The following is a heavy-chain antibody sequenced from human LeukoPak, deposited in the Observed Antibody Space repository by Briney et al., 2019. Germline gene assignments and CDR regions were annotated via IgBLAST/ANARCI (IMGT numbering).Heavy chain of an antibody. D-gene: IGHD2-2*01. V-gene: IGHV3-15*01. J-gene: IGHJ1*01. CDR1: GFTFSSYA. CDR2: IKRKPDGGTA. Sequence: GGSLRLSCAASGFTFSSYAMSWVRQAPGKGLEWVGRIKRKPDGGTADYAAPVQGRFTISRDDSKNTLYLQMNSLKTEDTAVYFCTAHPLGYCSSNTCYDYFQHWGQGTLVTVSS. CDR3: TAHPLGYCSSNTCYDYFQH.